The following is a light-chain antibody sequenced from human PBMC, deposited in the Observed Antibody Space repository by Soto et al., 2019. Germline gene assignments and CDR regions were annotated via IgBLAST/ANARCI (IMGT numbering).Light chain of an antibody. V-gene: IGLV2-8*01. CDR1: SSDVGGYNY. CDR2: EVF. CDR3: SSYAGSNNFDV. J-gene: IGLJ1*01. Sequence: QSVLTQPPSASGSPGQSVTISCTGTSSDVGGYNYVSWYQQHPGKAPKLMIYEVFKRPSGVPDRFSGSKSGNTASLTVSGLQAEDEADYYCSSYAGSNNFDVFGTETKLTVL.